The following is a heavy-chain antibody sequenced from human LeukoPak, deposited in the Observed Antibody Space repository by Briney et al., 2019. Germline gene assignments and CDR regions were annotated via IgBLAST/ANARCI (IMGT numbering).Heavy chain of an antibody. V-gene: IGHV3-30*02. J-gene: IGHJ4*02. CDR1: GFAFSTYG. D-gene: IGHD2-8*01. Sequence: PGGSLRLSCAASGFAFSTYGMYWVRQAPGKGLEWVAYIQYDGRNKQYADSVKGRFTISRDNSKNTLYLQMNMLKADDTALYYCAKKKAGNGDRFDSWGQGTLLTVSS. CDR3: AKKKAGNGDRFDS. CDR2: IQYDGRNK.